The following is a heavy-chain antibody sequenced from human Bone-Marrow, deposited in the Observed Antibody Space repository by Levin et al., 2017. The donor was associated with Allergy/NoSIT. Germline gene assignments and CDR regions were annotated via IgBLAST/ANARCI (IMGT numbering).Heavy chain of an antibody. CDR1: GVTSRDHY. J-gene: IGHJ4*02. CDR2: IRNKANNYIT. Sequence: GGSLRLSCAASGVTSRDHYMDWVRQAPGKGLEWVGRIRNKANNYITEYAASVKGRFTISRDDSINSMFLQLNSLKAEDTAVYYCARSAPYREFDYWGRGTLVTVSS. V-gene: IGHV3-72*01. CDR3: ARSAPYREFDY. D-gene: IGHD1-1*01.